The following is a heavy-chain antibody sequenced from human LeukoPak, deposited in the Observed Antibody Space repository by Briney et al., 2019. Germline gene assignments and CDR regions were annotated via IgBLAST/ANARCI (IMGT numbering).Heavy chain of an antibody. J-gene: IGHJ4*02. V-gene: IGHV4-4*07. CDR3: ARHAYFVDVWGSPPSDYCDY. Sequence: KSSETLSLTCTVSDGSISSYYWSWIRQSAGKGLEWIGRIYSTGSTNYNPSLKSRVTMSVDTSKNQFSLKLSPVTAADTAVYYCARHAYFVDVWGSPPSDYCDYWGRGTLVTVSS. CDR2: IYSTGST. D-gene: IGHD3-16*01. CDR1: DGSISSYY.